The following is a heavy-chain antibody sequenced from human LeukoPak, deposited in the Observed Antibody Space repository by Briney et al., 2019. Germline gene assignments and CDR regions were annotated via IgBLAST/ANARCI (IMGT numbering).Heavy chain of an antibody. CDR3: ARTLYGFSTTVTTWGY. CDR2: IYSSGST. D-gene: IGHD4-11*01. V-gene: IGHV4-31*03. J-gene: IGHJ4*02. Sequence: SETLSLTRTVSSASISSGGYYWSWIRQHPGKGLEWIGYIYSSGSTYYNPSLKSRVTISVDTSKNRFSLKLSSVIAADTAVYYCARTLYGFSTTVTTWGYWGRGTLVTVSS. CDR1: SASISSGGYY.